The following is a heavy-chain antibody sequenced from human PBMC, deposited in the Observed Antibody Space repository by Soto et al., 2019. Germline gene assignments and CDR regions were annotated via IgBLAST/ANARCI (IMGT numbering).Heavy chain of an antibody. D-gene: IGHD2-2*01. CDR3: ARSQGSSTSLEIYYYYYYGMDV. CDR2: IITIYGTA. Sequence: QVQLVQSGAEVKKPGSSVKVSCKASGGTFSSYAISWVRQAPGQGLEWMGGIITIYGTANYAQKFQGRVTITADESTSTAYMELSSLRSEDTAVYYCARSQGSSTSLEIYYYYYYGMDVWGQGTTVTVSS. V-gene: IGHV1-69*01. J-gene: IGHJ6*02. CDR1: GGTFSSYA.